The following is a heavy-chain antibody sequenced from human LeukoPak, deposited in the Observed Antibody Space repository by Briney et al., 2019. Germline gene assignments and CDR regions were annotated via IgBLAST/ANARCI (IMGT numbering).Heavy chain of an antibody. V-gene: IGHV1-2*02. J-gene: IGHJ4*02. CDR1: GFTFTGYY. Sequence: PGGSLRLSCAASGFTFTGYYMHWVRQAPGQGLEWMGWINPNSGGTNYAQKFQGRVTMARDTAISTAYMELSRLRSDDTAVYYCRGSDSSGYYSSPYYFDYWGQGTLVTVSS. CDR3: RGSDSSGYYSSPYYFDY. D-gene: IGHD3-22*01. CDR2: INPNSGGT.